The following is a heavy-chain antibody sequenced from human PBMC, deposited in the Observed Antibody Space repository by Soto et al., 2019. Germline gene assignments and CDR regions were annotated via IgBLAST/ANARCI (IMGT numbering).Heavy chain of an antibody. V-gene: IGHV1-69*01. CDR3: ARELNLAYCGGDCYAAFDY. Sequence: QVQLVQSGAEVKKPGSSVKVSCKASGGTFSSYAISWVRQAPGQGLEWMGGIIPIFGTANYAQKFQGRVTITADESTSTAYMELSSLRSEDTAVYYCARELNLAYCGGDCYAAFDYWGQGTLVTVSS. J-gene: IGHJ4*02. CDR1: GGTFSSYA. D-gene: IGHD2-21*02. CDR2: IIPIFGTA.